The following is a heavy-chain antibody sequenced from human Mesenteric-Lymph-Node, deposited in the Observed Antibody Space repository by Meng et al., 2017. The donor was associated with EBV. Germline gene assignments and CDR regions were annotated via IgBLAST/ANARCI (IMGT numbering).Heavy chain of an antibody. V-gene: IGHV4-4*02. CDR2: VRHTGIT. CDR1: GASISSSNW. CDR3: AVLGKVVIGSD. J-gene: IGHJ1*01. Sequence: VHLRGSGPGRVRPSGTLSLTCAVSGASISSSNWWTWVRQAPGKGLEWIGEVRHTGITNYNPSLKSRVSMSVDKSQNQFSLKLTSMTAADTAVYYCAVLGKVVIGSDWGQGTLVTVSS. D-gene: IGHD3-10*01.